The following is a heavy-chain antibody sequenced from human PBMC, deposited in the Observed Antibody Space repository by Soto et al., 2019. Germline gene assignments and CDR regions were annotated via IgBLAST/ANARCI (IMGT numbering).Heavy chain of an antibody. J-gene: IGHJ3*02. CDR2: INAVNGNT. CDR3: AREGPYYDILTGYYPGTFDI. CDR1: GYTFTSYA. D-gene: IGHD3-9*01. V-gene: IGHV1-3*05. Sequence: VQLVQSGAEEKKPGASVKVSCKASGYTFTSYAMHWVRQAPGQRLEWMGWINAVNGNTKYSQKFQGRVTITRDTSATTAYMELSSLRSEDTAVYYCAREGPYYDILTGYYPGTFDIWGQGTMVTVSS.